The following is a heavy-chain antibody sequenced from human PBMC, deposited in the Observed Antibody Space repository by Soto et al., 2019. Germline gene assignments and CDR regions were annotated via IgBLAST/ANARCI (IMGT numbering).Heavy chain of an antibody. CDR3: ARDEKVLAYYDFWIGYYGSYYYYGMDV. J-gene: IGHJ6*02. V-gene: IGHV3-11*01. D-gene: IGHD3-3*01. CDR2: ISSSGSTI. CDR1: GFTFSDYY. Sequence: QVQLVESGGGLVKPGGSLRLSCAASGFTFSDYYMSWIRQAPGKGLEWVSYISSSGSTIYYADSVKGRFTISRDNAKNSLYLQMNSLRAEDTAVYYCARDEKVLAYYDFWIGYYGSYYYYGMDVWGQGTTVTVSS.